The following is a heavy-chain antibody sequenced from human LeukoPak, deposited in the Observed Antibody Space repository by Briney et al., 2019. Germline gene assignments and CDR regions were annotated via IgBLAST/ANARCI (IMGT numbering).Heavy chain of an antibody. J-gene: IGHJ4*02. V-gene: IGHV4-30-4*01. CDR1: GGSISSGDYY. D-gene: IGHD6-19*01. CDR2: IYYSGST. Sequence: SQTLSLTCTVSGGSISSGDYYWSWIRQPPGKGLEWIGYIYYSGSTYYNPSLKSRVTISVETSKNQFSLKLSSVTAADTAVYYCARDETVYSSGYQRWFRYFDYWGQGTLVTVSS. CDR3: ARDETVYSSGYQRWFRYFDY.